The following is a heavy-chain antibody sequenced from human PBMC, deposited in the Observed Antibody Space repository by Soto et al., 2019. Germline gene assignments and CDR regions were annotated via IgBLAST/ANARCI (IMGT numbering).Heavy chain of an antibody. CDR1: GFTFSSYS. Sequence: EVQLVESGGGLVQPGGSLRLSCAASGFTFSSYSMNWVRQAPGKGLEWVSYISSSSSTIYYADSVKGRFTISRDNAKNSLYLQMNSLRDEDTAVYYCARDPAVVVPAAPYPRASKVPKEEYSSSSVFLGYFDYWGQGTLVTVSS. D-gene: IGHD2-2*01. V-gene: IGHV3-48*02. J-gene: IGHJ4*02. CDR2: ISSSSSTI. CDR3: ARDPAVVVPAAPYPRASKVPKEEYSSSSVFLGYFDY.